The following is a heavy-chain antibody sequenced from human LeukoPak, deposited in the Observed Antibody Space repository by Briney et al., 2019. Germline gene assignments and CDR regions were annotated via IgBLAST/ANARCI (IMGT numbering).Heavy chain of an antibody. CDR3: ARDCESGYSYGLC. Sequence: GGSLRLSCAVSGFSFRTYSMNWVRQAPGKGLEWVSTITGDSTYIRYADSVRGRFTISRDNAKSSLYLQMNSLRVEDTAVYYCARDCESGYSYGLCWGQGTLVTVSS. D-gene: IGHD5-18*01. CDR2: ITGDSTYI. V-gene: IGHV3-21*01. J-gene: IGHJ4*02. CDR1: GFSFRTYS.